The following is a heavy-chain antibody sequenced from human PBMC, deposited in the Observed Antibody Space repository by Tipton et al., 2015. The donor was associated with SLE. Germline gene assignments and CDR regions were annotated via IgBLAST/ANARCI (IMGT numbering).Heavy chain of an antibody. Sequence: TLSLTCAVSGSSMTSDFYWAWIRQSPGKGLQRIGSVFHSGTTYYNPSLLSRVTISRDTSKNRFSLNLSSVTAADTAVYYCAREDCSGAGCYYDSWGQGTLVTVSS. V-gene: IGHV4-38-2*02. CDR1: GSSMTSDFY. CDR2: VFHSGTT. J-gene: IGHJ4*02. CDR3: AREDCSGAGCYYDS. D-gene: IGHD2-15*01.